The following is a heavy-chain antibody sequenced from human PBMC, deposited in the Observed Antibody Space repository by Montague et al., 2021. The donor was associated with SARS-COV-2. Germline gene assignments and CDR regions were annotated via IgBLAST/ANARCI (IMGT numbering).Heavy chain of an antibody. CDR2: ISSDGRTT. V-gene: IGHV3-74*01. CDR3: AREVFKEGDY. CDR1: GFTFSNYW. J-gene: IGHJ4*02. D-gene: IGHD1-14*01. Sequence: SLRLSCAASGFTFSNYWMHWVRQAPGEGLVWVSLISSDGRTTSYVDSVKGHFTISRDNARNTLYLQMTSLRADDTAVYYCAREVFKEGDYWGQGTLVTVSS.